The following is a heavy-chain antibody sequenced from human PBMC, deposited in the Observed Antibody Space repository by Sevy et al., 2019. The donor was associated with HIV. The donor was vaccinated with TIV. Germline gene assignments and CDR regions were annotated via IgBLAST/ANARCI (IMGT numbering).Heavy chain of an antibody. CDR2: IYYSGST. J-gene: IGHJ6*02. CDR3: ARQSRYYYDSSGYHTHYGMDV. Sequence: SETLSLTCTVSGGSISSSSYYWGWIRQPPGKGLEWIGSIYYSGSTYYNPSLKSRVTISVDTSKNQFSLKLSSVTAADTAVYYCARQSRYYYDSSGYHTHYGMDVWGQGTTVTVSS. V-gene: IGHV4-39*01. CDR1: GGSISSSSYY. D-gene: IGHD3-22*01.